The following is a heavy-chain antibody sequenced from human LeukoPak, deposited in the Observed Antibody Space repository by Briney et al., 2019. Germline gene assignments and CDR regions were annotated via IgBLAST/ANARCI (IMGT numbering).Heavy chain of an antibody. CDR2: IKSKTDGGTT. D-gene: IGHD1-26*01. CDR3: TTAGWELYYFDY. CDR1: GFTFSNAW. J-gene: IGHJ4*02. Sequence: PGGSLRLSCAASGFTFSNAWMSWVRQAPGKGLEWVGRIKSKTDGGTTDYAAPVKGRFTISRDDSKNTLYLQMNSLRTEDTAVYYCTTAGWELYYFDYWGQGTLVTVSS. V-gene: IGHV3-15*01.